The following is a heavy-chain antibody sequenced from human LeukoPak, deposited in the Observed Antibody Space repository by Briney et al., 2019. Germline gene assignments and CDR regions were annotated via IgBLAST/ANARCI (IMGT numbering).Heavy chain of an antibody. CDR2: MNQDRSAK. CDR3: ATYTHWVAGDV. V-gene: IGHV3-7*01. Sequence: GGSLRLSCAASGFTFSSYAMSWVRQAPGKGLEWVANMNQDRSAKGYVDSVKGRFTITRDNARNSLYPQMSSLRPEDTAVYYCATYTHWVAGDVWGQGTTVTVSS. CDR1: GFTFSSYA. J-gene: IGHJ6*02. D-gene: IGHD3-16*01.